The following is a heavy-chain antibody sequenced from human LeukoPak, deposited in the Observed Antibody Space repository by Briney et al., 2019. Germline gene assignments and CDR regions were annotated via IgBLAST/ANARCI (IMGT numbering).Heavy chain of an antibody. Sequence: ASVKVSCKASGGTFSSYAISWVRQAPGQGLEWMGGIIPIFGTANYAQKFQGRVTITTDESTSTAYMELRSLRSDDTAVFYCARVQGYCTSTSCHDYWGQGTLVTVSS. CDR3: ARVQGYCTSTSCHDY. CDR2: IIPIFGTA. V-gene: IGHV1-69*05. J-gene: IGHJ4*02. D-gene: IGHD2-2*01. CDR1: GGTFSSYA.